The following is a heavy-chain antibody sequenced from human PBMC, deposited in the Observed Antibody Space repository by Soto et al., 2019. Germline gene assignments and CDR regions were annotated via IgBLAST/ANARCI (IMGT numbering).Heavy chain of an antibody. CDR1: GFTFRSYV. Sequence: QVQLVESGGGVVQPGTSLRVSCVGSGFTFRSYVIHWVRQAPGKGLEWVALTSYDGRDKYYADSVRGRFTISRDNSRNTVDLQMDSLKLEDTALYYGARWGTTGGLDVWGQGTLVSVSS. J-gene: IGHJ1*01. D-gene: IGHD3-16*01. V-gene: IGHV3-30*19. CDR2: TSYDGRDK. CDR3: ARWGTTGGLDV.